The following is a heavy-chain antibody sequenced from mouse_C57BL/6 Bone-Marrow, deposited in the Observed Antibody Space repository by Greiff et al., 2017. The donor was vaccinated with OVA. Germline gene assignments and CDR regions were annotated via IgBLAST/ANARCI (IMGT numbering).Heavy chain of an antibody. J-gene: IGHJ4*01. CDR1: GYTFTSYG. V-gene: IGHV1-81*01. D-gene: IGHD2-5*01. CDR3: ARSKALEGMGY. Sequence: VKLVESGAELARPGASVKLSCKASGYTFTSYGISWVKQRTGQGLEWIGEIHPRSGNTYYNEKFKGKATLTADKSSSTAYMELRSLTSEDSAVYFCARSKALEGMGYWGQGTSVTVSS. CDR2: IHPRSGNT.